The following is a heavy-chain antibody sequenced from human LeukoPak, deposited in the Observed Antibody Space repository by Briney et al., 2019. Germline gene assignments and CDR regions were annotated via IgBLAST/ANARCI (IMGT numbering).Heavy chain of an antibody. CDR2: IYYSGST. CDR3: ASTTVTTRYYFDY. V-gene: IGHV4-34*09. J-gene: IGHJ4*02. CDR1: GGSFSGYY. D-gene: IGHD4-17*01. Sequence: PSETLSLTCAVYGGSFSGYYWSWIRQPPGKGLEWIGYIYYSGSTYYNPSLKSRVTISVDTSKNQFSLKLSSVTAADTAVYYCASTTVTTRYYFDYWGQGTLVTVSS.